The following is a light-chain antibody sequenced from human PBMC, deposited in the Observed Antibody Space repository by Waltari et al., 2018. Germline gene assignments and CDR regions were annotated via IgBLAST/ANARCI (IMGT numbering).Light chain of an antibody. CDR2: WAS. J-gene: IGKJ1*01. CDR3: QQYYSRRT. CDR1: QSILYNSKNKNY. V-gene: IGKV4-1*01. Sequence: IVMTQSPDSLAVSLGEGATINCKSSQSILYNSKNKNYLAWYQQKPGQPPKLLIYWASTRESGVPDRFSGNGSGTDFTLTISSLQAEDVAVYYCQQYYSRRTFGQGTKVEI.